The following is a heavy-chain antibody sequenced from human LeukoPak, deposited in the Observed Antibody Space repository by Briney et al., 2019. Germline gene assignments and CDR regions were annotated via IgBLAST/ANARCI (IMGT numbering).Heavy chain of an antibody. J-gene: IGHJ4*02. Sequence: DSVKGRFTVSRDNSKNTLYLQMNSLRAEDTAVYYCAKPARTDYVDYWGQGTLVTVSS. CDR3: AKPARTDYVDY. V-gene: IGHV3-23*01. D-gene: IGHD1-14*01.